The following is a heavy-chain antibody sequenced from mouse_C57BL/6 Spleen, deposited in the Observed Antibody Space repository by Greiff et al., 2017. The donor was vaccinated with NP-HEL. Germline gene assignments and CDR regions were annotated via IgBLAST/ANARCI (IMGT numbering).Heavy chain of an antibody. D-gene: IGHD1-1*01. J-gene: IGHJ4*01. CDR1: GYTFTSYW. Sequence: QVQLQQPGAELVMPGASVKLSCKASGYTFTSYWMHWVKQRPGQGLEWIGEIDPSDSYTNYNQKFKGKSTLTVDKSSSTAYMQLSSLTSEDSAVYYCARRTTVVVPYAMDYWGQGTSVTVSS. CDR2: IDPSDSYT. V-gene: IGHV1-69*01. CDR3: ARRTTVVVPYAMDY.